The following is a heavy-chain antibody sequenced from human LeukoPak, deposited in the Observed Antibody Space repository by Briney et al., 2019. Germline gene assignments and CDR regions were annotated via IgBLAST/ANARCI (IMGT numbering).Heavy chain of an antibody. Sequence: TGGSLRLSCAASGFTFSSYAMSWVRQAPGKGLEGVSAISGSGGSTYYADSVKGRFTISRDNSKNTLYLQMNSLRAEDTAVYYCAKDAVSLDYDILTGYLDYWGQGTLVTVSS. J-gene: IGHJ4*02. CDR1: GFTFSSYA. CDR2: ISGSGGST. D-gene: IGHD3-9*01. V-gene: IGHV3-23*01. CDR3: AKDAVSLDYDILTGYLDY.